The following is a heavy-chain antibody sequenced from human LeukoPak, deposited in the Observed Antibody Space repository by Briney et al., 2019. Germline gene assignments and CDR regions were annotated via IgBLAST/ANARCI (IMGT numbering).Heavy chain of an antibody. CDR1: GGTFSSYA. D-gene: IGHD5-18*01. J-gene: IGHJ4*02. Sequence: SVKVSCKASGGTFSSYAISWVRQAPGQGLEWMGRIIPILGIANYAQKFQGRVTITADKSTSTAYMELSSLRSEDTAVYYCARDLGYSYGLDFDYWGQGTLVTVSS. V-gene: IGHV1-69*04. CDR3: ARDLGYSYGLDFDY. CDR2: IIPILGIA.